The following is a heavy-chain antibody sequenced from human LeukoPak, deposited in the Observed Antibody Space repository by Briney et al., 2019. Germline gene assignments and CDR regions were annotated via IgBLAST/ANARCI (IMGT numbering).Heavy chain of an antibody. J-gene: IGHJ4*02. V-gene: IGHV3-64*04. Sequence: PGGSLRLSCSVSGFTFSDYAIHWVRQAPGKGLEYVSGITSNGDSTYYADSVKGRFTTSRDNSKNTVYLQMISLRPEDTAVYYCARRMRRDSSWSPVDYWGQGTLVTVSS. D-gene: IGHD6-13*01. CDR1: GFTFSDYA. CDR3: ARRMRRDSSWSPVDY. CDR2: ITSNGDST.